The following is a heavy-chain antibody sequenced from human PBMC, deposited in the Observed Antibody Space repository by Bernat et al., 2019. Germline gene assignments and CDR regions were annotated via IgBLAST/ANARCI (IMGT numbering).Heavy chain of an antibody. J-gene: IGHJ3*02. CDR3: AREGRYSGYNLEGDAFDI. Sequence: VHLLESGGGVVQPGRSLRLSCAASGFTFSSYAMHWVRQAPGKGLEWVAVISYDGSNKYYADSVKGRFTISRDNSKNTLYLQMNSLRAEDTAVYYCAREGRYSGYNLEGDAFDIWGQGTMVTVSS. V-gene: IGHV3-30-3*01. CDR2: ISYDGSNK. CDR1: GFTFSSYA. D-gene: IGHD5-12*01.